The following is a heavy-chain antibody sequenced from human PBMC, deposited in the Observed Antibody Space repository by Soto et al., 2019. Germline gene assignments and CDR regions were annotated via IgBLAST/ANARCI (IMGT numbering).Heavy chain of an antibody. CDR1: GGTFSSYA. CDR2: IIPIFGTA. D-gene: IGHD3-22*01. V-gene: IGHV1-69*01. J-gene: IGHJ6*02. Sequence: QVQLVQSGAEVKKPGSSVKVSCKASGGTFSSYAISWVRQAPGQGLEWMGGIIPIFGTANYAQKFQGRVTITAEESTGTAYMELSSLTSEDTALYYCARGPPYYDSSGYYSYYYYGMDVWGQGTTVTFSS. CDR3: ARGPPYYDSSGYYSYYYYGMDV.